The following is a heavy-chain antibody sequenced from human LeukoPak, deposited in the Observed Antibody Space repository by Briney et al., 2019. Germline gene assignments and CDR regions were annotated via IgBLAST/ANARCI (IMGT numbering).Heavy chain of an antibody. CDR3: AKERYSSGWYYFDY. CDR2: ISWNSGSI. D-gene: IGHD6-19*01. V-gene: IGHV3-9*01. CDR1: GFTFDDYA. J-gene: IGHJ4*02. Sequence: GGSLRLSCAASGFTFDDYAMHWVRQAPGKGLEWVSGISWNSGSIGYADSVKGRFTISRDNAKNSLHLQMNSLRAEDTALYYCAKERYSSGWYYFDYWGQGTLVTVSS.